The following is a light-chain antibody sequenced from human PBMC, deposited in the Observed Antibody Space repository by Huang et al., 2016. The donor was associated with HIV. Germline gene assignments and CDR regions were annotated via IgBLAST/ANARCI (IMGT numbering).Light chain of an antibody. CDR3: QQYGTSPPLT. V-gene: IGKV3-20*01. CDR1: QNVNTNY. Sequence: EIVLTQSPGTLSLSPGERATLSCRASQNVNTNYLAWYQQKPGEAPRLLIYGTSNRAAGIADRFSGGGSGTDFTLTISRLEPEDFAVYYCQQYGTSPPLTFGGGTKVEIK. CDR2: GTS. J-gene: IGKJ4*01.